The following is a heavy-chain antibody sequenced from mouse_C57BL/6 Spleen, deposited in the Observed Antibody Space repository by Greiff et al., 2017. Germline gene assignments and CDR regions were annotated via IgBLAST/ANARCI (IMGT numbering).Heavy chain of an antibody. CDR1: GYTFTSYW. CDR3: ARSLSGYGAMDY. Sequence: QVQLQQPGTELVKPGASVKLSCKASGYTFTSYWMHWVKQRPGQGLEWIGNINPSNGGTNYNEKFKSKATLTVAKSSSTAYMQLSSLTSEDSAVYYCARSLSGYGAMDYGGQGTSVTVSS. J-gene: IGHJ4*01. D-gene: IGHD3-2*02. CDR2: INPSNGGT. V-gene: IGHV1-53*01.